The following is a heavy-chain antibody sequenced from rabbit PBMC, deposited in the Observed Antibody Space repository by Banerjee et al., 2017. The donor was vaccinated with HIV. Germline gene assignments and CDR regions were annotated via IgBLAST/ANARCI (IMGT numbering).Heavy chain of an antibody. J-gene: IGHJ4*01. V-gene: IGHV1S7*01. D-gene: IGHD2-1*01. Sequence: QLKETGGGLVQPGGSLKLSCKASGFDFSSYYMSWVRQAPGKGLEWIGYIDPVFGSTYYASWVNGRFTISSHNAQNTLYLQLNSLTAADTATYFCARGSYDDYGFNLWGPGTLVTVS. CDR3: ARGSYDDYGFNL. CDR2: IDPVFGST. CDR1: GFDFSSYY.